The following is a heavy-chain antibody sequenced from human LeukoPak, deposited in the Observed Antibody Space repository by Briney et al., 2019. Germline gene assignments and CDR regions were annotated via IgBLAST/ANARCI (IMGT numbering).Heavy chain of an antibody. V-gene: IGHV4-39*01. D-gene: IGHD3-16*01. CDR1: GDSVGSSNYF. CDR3: ARRKGLLGYFDF. Sequence: SETLSLTCDVSGDSVGSSNYFWDWIRQPPGQGLEWIGSIYRGANIFYSASLKSRVTIFADTSKNQLSLKLSSLTAADTAVYYCARRKGLLGYFDFWGQGTLATVSS. J-gene: IGHJ4*02. CDR2: IYRGANI.